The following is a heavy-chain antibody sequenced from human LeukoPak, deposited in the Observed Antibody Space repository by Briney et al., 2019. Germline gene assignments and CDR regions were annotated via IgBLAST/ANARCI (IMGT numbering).Heavy chain of an antibody. D-gene: IGHD3-22*01. V-gene: IGHV4-59*08. CDR1: GGSINNYY. CDR3: ARHGYYGPLDAFDI. CDR2: IYYSGST. J-gene: IGHJ3*02. Sequence: SETLSLTCTVSGGSINNYYWSWIRQPPGKGLEWVGYIYYSGSTNYNPSLKSRVTISVDTSKNQFSLKLSSVTAADTAVYYCARHGYYGPLDAFDICGQGTMVTVSS.